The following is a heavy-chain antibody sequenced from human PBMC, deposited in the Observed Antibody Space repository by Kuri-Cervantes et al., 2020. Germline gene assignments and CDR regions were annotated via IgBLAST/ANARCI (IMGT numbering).Heavy chain of an antibody. J-gene: IGHJ6*03. CDR2: IYHSGST. Sequence: SETLSLTCAVSGYSISSGYYWGWIRQPPGKGLEWIGSIYHSGSTYYNPSLKSRVTISVDTSKNQFSLKLSSVTAADTAVYYCAKSEGEGFGYYMDVWGKGTTVTVSS. CDR1: GYSISSGYY. V-gene: IGHV4-38-2*01. D-gene: IGHD3-16*01. CDR3: AKSEGEGFGYYMDV.